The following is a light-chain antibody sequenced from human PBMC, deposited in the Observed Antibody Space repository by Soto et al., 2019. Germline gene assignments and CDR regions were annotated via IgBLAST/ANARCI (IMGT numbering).Light chain of an antibody. CDR3: QQLNTFPVT. CDR2: ASS. Sequence: DIQLTQSPSFLSASVGDRVTITCRASQGISSYLAWYQQTPGKAPKLLIYASSTLQSGVPSRFSGSGSGTEFTLTISSLQPEDFATYYVQQLNTFPVTFGQGTRLDI. CDR1: QGISSY. J-gene: IGKJ5*01. V-gene: IGKV1-9*01.